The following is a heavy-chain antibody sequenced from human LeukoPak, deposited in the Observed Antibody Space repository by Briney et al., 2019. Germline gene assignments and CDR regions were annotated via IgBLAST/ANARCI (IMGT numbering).Heavy chain of an antibody. V-gene: IGHV1-18*01. CDR2: ISAHNGNT. J-gene: IGHJ6*03. D-gene: IGHD2-2*01. CDR1: GYTFTSYG. CDR3: ARSPHCSSSACYVGDQYLYHMDV. Sequence: GASVKVSCKASGYTFTSYGLSWVRQAPGQGLEWLGWISAHNGNTEFARSVQDRVTLTAGTSADTVYMELRNLRSDDTGVYYCARSPHCSSSACYVGDQYLYHMDVWGAGTTVTVSS.